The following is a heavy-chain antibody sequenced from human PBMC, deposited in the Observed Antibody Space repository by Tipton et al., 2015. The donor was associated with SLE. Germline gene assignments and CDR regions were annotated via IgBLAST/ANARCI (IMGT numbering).Heavy chain of an antibody. Sequence: TLSLTCTVSGDSISSSSYYWGWIRQPPGKGLEWIGSVYSSGSTYYNPSLKSRVTISVDTSKNQFSLRLTSVTAADTAVYYCARLEDPFGIFGVPKGWFDPWGQGTLVTVSS. V-gene: IGHV4-39*07. D-gene: IGHD3-3*01. J-gene: IGHJ5*02. CDR1: GDSISSSSYY. CDR3: ARLEDPFGIFGVPKGWFDP. CDR2: VYSSGST.